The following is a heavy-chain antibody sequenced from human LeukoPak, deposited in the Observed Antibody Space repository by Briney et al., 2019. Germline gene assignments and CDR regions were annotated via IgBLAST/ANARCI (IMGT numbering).Heavy chain of an antibody. CDR2: ISGSGGST. V-gene: IGHV3-23*01. CDR1: GFTFSSYA. J-gene: IGHJ5*02. D-gene: IGHD5-18*01. Sequence: GGSLRLSCAASGFTFSSYAMSWVRQAPGKGLEWVSGISGSGGSTYYADSVRGRFTISRDNSRNTLCLQMNSLRAEDTAVYYCAKELRDTAGFDPWGQGTLVTVSS. CDR3: AKELRDTAGFDP.